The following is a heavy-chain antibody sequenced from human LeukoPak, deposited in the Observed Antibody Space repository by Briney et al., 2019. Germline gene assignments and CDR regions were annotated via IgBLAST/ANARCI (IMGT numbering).Heavy chain of an antibody. CDR1: GYTLTELS. D-gene: IGHD7-27*01. CDR3: AATDIRTGSFDY. V-gene: IGHV1-24*01. CDR2: FDPEDGET. J-gene: IGHJ4*02. Sequence: VSVKVSCKVSGYTLTELSMHWVRQAPGKGLEWMGGFDPEDGETIYAQKFQGRVTMTEDTSTDTAYMELSSLRSEDTAVYYCAATDIRTGSFDYWGQGTLVTVSS.